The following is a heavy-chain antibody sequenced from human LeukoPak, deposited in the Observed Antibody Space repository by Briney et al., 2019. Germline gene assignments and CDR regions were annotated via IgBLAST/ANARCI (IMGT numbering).Heavy chain of an antibody. V-gene: IGHV3-48*03. D-gene: IGHD3-22*01. J-gene: IGHJ3*02. Sequence: GGSLRLSCAASGFTFSSYEMNWVRQAPGKGLEWVSYISTSGSTKYYADSVKGRFTISRDNPKNSLYLQMNSLRAYDTAVYYCARDSDPGYNDSSGYWRGDPFETLGQGTMVTVS. CDR1: GFTFSSYE. CDR2: ISTSGSTK. CDR3: ARDSDPGYNDSSGYWRGDPFET.